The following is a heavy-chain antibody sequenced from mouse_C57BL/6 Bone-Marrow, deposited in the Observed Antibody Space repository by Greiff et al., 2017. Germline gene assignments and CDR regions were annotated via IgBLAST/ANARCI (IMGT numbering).Heavy chain of an antibody. CDR3: ARSGPLGRSFDS. CDR2: IYPTSGRT. J-gene: IGHJ2*01. V-gene: IGHV1-55*01. Sequence: VQLQQPGAELVKPGASVKMSCKASGYTFTSYWITWVKQRPGQGLEWIGDIYPTSGRTNYNEKFKSKAILTVDTSSNTAYMQLSSLTSEDSAVFYCARSGPLGRSFDSWGQGTTLTVSS. CDR1: GYTFTSYW. D-gene: IGHD4-1*01.